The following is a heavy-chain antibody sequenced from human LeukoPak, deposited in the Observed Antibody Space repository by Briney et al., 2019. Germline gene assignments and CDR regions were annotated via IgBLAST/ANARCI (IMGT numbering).Heavy chain of an antibody. J-gene: IGHJ4*02. CDR1: GFTFSGSA. CDR3: TRLGNSSIDY. V-gene: IGHV3-73*01. D-gene: IGHD6-13*01. Sequence: GGSLRLSCAASGFTFSGSAMHWVRQASGKGLEWVGRIRSKANSYATAYAASVKGRFTISRDDSKNTAYLQMNSLKTEDTAVYYCTRLGNSSIDYWGQGTLVTVSS. CDR2: IRSKANSYAT.